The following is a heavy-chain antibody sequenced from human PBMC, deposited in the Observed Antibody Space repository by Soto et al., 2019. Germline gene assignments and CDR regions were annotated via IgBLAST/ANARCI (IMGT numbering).Heavy chain of an antibody. J-gene: IGHJ4*02. CDR2: IYSGGST. D-gene: IGHD6-6*01. Sequence: EVQLVESGGGLVQPGGSLRLSCAASGFTVSSDYMSWVRQAPGKGLEWVSVIYSGGSTFYADSVKGRLTISRDKSKNTLYLQMNSLRAEDTAVYYCARGDSSSTFDYWGQGTLLTVSS. CDR3: ARGDSSSTFDY. CDR1: GFTVSSDY. V-gene: IGHV3-66*01.